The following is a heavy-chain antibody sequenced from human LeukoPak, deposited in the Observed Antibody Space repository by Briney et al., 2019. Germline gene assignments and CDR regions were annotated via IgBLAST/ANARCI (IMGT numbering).Heavy chain of an antibody. CDR3: ARGETNWFDS. Sequence: SGGSLRLSCAASGFTFSSYGMHWVRQAPGKGLEWVGVIWCDGRNKQYAESVKGRFTISRDNSKNMLYLQMNSLRGEDTAVYYCARGETNWFDSWGQGTLVTVSS. CDR1: GFTFSSYG. CDR2: IWCDGRNK. V-gene: IGHV3-33*01. J-gene: IGHJ5*01.